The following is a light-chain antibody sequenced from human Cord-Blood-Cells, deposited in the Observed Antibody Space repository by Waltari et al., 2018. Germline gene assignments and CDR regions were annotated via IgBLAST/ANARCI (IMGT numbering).Light chain of an antibody. CDR3: QQYGSSPRGYT. V-gene: IGKV3-20*01. CDR1: QSVSRSY. J-gene: IGKJ2*01. CDR2: GAS. Sequence: EIVLTQYPGTLSLSPGERATLFCRASQSVSRSYLAWYQQKPGHAPRLLIYGASSRATGIPDRFSGSGSGTDFTLTISRLEPEDFAVYYCQQYGSSPRGYTFGQGTKLEIK.